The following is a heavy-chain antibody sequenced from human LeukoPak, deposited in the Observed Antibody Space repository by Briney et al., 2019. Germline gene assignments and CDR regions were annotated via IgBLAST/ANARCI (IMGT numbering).Heavy chain of an antibody. Sequence: PGGSLRLSCEASGFTFSRYGMHWVRQAPGKGLEWVAVIWFDGNNKYYADSVKGRFTISRDNSKNTLYLQMNSLRAEDTAVYYCARSSSYNYYYMDVWGKGTTVTVSS. CDR2: IWFDGNNK. D-gene: IGHD6-6*01. J-gene: IGHJ6*03. CDR1: GFTFSRYG. V-gene: IGHV3-33*01. CDR3: ARSSSYNYYYMDV.